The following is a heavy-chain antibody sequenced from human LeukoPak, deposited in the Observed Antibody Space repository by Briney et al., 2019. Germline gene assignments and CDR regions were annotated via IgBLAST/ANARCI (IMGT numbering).Heavy chain of an antibody. CDR1: GYTFTSYG. Sequence: GASVKVSCKASGYTFTSYGISWVRQAPGQGLEWMGWIGAYNGNTNYAQKLQGRVTMTTDTSTSTAYMELRSLRSDDTAVYYCARDVTAVAAAGTVSGYYYYGMDVWGQGTTVTVSS. CDR2: IGAYNGNT. V-gene: IGHV1-18*01. D-gene: IGHD6-13*01. CDR3: ARDVTAVAAAGTVSGYYYYGMDV. J-gene: IGHJ6*02.